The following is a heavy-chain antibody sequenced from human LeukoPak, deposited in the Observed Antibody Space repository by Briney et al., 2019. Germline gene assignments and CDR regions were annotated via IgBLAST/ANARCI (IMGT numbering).Heavy chain of an antibody. D-gene: IGHD6-19*01. CDR2: IYYSGST. V-gene: IGHV4-59*01. CDR3: ARVRGSRGAFDI. J-gene: IGHJ3*02. Sequence: SETLSLTCTVSGGSISSYYWSWIRQPPGKGLEWIGYIYYSGSTNYNPSLKSRVTISVDTPKNQFSLKLSSVTAADTAVYYCARVRGSRGAFDIWGQGTMVTVSS. CDR1: GGSISSYY.